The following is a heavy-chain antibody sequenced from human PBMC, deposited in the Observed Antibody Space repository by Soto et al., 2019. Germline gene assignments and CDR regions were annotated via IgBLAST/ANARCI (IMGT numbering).Heavy chain of an antibody. Sequence: QVQLVESGGGVVQPGRSLRLSCEASGFTFSESGMHWVRRAPGKGLEWATLISYDGSQQYYIDSVKGRFTISRDNSKHTLYLQMTSLRVEDTAVYYCASSRYGIGAGMDVWGQGTTVTVSS. CDR3: ASSRYGIGAGMDV. CDR1: GFTFSESG. J-gene: IGHJ6*02. V-gene: IGHV3-30*03. D-gene: IGHD3-16*01. CDR2: ISYDGSQQ.